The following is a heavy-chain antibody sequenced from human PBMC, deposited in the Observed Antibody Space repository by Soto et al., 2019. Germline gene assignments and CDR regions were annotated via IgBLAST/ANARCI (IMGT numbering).Heavy chain of an antibody. CDR3: ARAPMVLSRSYFDS. J-gene: IGHJ4*02. V-gene: IGHV4-59*01. CDR2: ISYSGNT. D-gene: IGHD2-8*01. Sequence: SETLSLTCTVSGGSISNFYWSWIRQPPGKGLEWIGYISYSGNTNYNPSLKSRVSISVDTSKNQLSLNLTSVTAADTAVYFCARAPMVLSRSYFDSWGQGTPVTVSS. CDR1: GGSISNFY.